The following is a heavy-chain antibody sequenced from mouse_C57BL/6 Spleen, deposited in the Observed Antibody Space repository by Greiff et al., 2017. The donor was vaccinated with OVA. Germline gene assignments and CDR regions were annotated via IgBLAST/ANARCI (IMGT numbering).Heavy chain of an antibody. J-gene: IGHJ3*01. CDR3: ARDGDSNYEGTWFAY. CDR2: INYDGSST. Sequence: EVKLVESEGGLVQPGSSMKLSCTASGFTFSDYYMAWVRQVPEKGLEWVANINYDGSSTYYLDSLKSRFIISRDNAKNILYLQMSSLKSEDTATYYCARDGDSNYEGTWFAYWGQGTLVTVSA. CDR1: GFTFSDYY. V-gene: IGHV5-16*01. D-gene: IGHD2-5*01.